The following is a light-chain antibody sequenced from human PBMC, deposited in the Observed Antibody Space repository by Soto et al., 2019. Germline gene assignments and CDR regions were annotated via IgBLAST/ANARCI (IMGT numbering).Light chain of an antibody. V-gene: IGLV2-14*03. CDR3: SSYTSSSAPYV. CDR1: SSDFGAYNY. Sequence: QSALTQPASVSGSPGQSITISCTGTSSDFGAYNYVSWYQQHPAKAPKLMMYDVSNRPSGVSNRFSGSKSGNTASLTISGLQAEDEADYYCSSYTSSSAPYVFGTGTKVTVL. J-gene: IGLJ1*01. CDR2: DVS.